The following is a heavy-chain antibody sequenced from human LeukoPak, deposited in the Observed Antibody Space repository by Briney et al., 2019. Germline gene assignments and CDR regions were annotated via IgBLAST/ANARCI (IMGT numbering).Heavy chain of an antibody. CDR1: GFTFSNYW. J-gene: IGHJ4*02. V-gene: IGHV3-74*01. D-gene: IGHD5-24*01. CDR2: INTDGHST. CDR3: ARQGGSYNFDF. Sequence: PGGSLRLSCAASGFTFSNYWMHWVRQAPGKGLVWVSRINTDGHSTTYADSVKGRLTISRDNAKNTLYLQMNSLRAEDTAVYYCARQGGSYNFDFWGQGTLLTVSS.